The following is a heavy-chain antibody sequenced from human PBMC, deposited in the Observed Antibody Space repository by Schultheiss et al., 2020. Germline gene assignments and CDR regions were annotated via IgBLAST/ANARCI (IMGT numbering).Heavy chain of an antibody. CDR3: AREGGTTLVYYYGMDV. J-gene: IGHJ6*02. V-gene: IGHV4-4*02. D-gene: IGHD4-23*01. Sequence: SETLSLTCAVSGGSISSSNWWSWVRQPPGKGLEWIGEIYHSGSTNYNPSLKRRVTISVDTSKNQFSLKLSSGTAADTAVYYSAREGGTTLVYYYGMDVWGQGTTVTVSS. CDR1: GGSISSSNW. CDR2: IYHSGST.